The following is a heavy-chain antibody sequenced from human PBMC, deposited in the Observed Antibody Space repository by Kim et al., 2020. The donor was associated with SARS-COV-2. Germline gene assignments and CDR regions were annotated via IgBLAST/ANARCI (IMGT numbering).Heavy chain of an antibody. CDR3: AKYLADTYSDYHLDS. D-gene: IGHD4-17*01. J-gene: IGHJ4*02. CDR2: ISWNSDDI. Sequence: GGSLRLSCAASGFSFEDYAMHWVRQPPGKGLEWVSGISWNSDDIGYAASVKGRFTISRDNAKNSLYLQMKSLRVEDTAFYYCAKYLADTYSDYHLDSWGQGTLVIVSS. CDR1: GFSFEDYA. V-gene: IGHV3-9*01.